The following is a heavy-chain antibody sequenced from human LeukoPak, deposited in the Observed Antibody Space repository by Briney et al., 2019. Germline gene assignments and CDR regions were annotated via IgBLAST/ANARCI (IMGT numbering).Heavy chain of an antibody. CDR3: ARPHGSPYIVVVPAAHYYYYGMDV. J-gene: IGHJ6*02. Sequence: SVKVSCKASGGTFSSYAISWVRQAPGQRLEWMGGIIPIFGRANDEQKFQGRVIIPGDESTRTAHMEMSSLRSEATAVYYCARPHGSPYIVVVPAAHYYYYGMDVWGQGTTVTVS. D-gene: IGHD2-2*01. CDR1: GGTFSSYA. CDR2: IIPIFGRA. V-gene: IGHV1-69*01.